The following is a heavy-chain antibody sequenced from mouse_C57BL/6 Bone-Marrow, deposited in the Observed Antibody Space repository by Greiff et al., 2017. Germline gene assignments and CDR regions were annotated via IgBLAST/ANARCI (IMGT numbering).Heavy chain of an antibody. Sequence: EVQVVESGGGLVKPGGSLKLSCAASGFTFSSYAMSWVRQTPEKRLEWVATISDGGSYTYYPDNVKGRFTISRDNAKNNLYLQMSHLKSEDTAMYYCAREALYAMDYWGQGTSVTVSA. CDR3: AREALYAMDY. CDR2: ISDGGSYT. J-gene: IGHJ4*01. D-gene: IGHD1-3*01. CDR1: GFTFSSYA. V-gene: IGHV5-4*01.